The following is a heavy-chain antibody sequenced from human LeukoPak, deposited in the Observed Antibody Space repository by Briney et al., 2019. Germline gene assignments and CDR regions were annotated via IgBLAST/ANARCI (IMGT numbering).Heavy chain of an antibody. CDR3: ARRQNGMDV. J-gene: IGHJ6*02. V-gene: IGHV3-23*01. CDR1: GYTFNNYS. Sequence: GGSLRLSCAASGYTFNNYSMNWVRQAPGKGLEWVSAISGSGGSTYYADSVKGRFTISRDNSKNTLYLQMNSLRAEDTAVYYCARRQNGMDVWGQGTTVTVSS. CDR2: ISGSGGST.